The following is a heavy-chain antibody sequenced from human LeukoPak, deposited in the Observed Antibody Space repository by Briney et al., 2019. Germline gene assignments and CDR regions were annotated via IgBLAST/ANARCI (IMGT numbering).Heavy chain of an antibody. D-gene: IGHD3-22*01. J-gene: IGHJ4*02. CDR1: GGSISSSNYY. Sequence: SETLSLTCTVSGGSISSSNYYWGWIRQPPGKGLEWIGFISYSGNTNYNPSLKSRVTISLDTSKNQFSLKLISVTAADTAVYYCARGVGSGYTDYWGQGALVTVSS. V-gene: IGHV4-61*05. CDR3: ARGVGSGYTDY. CDR2: ISYSGNT.